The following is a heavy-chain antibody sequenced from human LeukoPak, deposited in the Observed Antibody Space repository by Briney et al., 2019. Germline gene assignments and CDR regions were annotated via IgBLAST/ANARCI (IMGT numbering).Heavy chain of an antibody. CDR2: FDPEDGET. CDR3: ATDGSNGYSTGFDY. CDR1: GYTLTELS. Sequence: ASVKVSCKVSGYTLTELSMHWERQAPGKGLEWMGGFDPEDGETIYAQKFQGRVTMTEDTSTDTAYMELSSLRSEDTAVYYCATDGSNGYSTGFDYWGQGTLVTVSS. D-gene: IGHD2-15*01. J-gene: IGHJ4*02. V-gene: IGHV1-24*01.